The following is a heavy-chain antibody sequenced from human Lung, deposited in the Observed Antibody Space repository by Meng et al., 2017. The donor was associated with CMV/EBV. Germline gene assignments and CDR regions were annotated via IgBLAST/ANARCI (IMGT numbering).Heavy chain of an antibody. CDR3: ARVVRGSGTYYKRFDP. Sequence: GPIRSGDYYWSWIRQPPGKGLEWIGFIYYSGSTYYNPSLKSRVTISEDTSKNQFSLKLSSVTAADTAVYYCARVVRGSGTYYKRFDPWGQGTLVTVSS. J-gene: IGHJ5*02. V-gene: IGHV4-30-4*08. CDR1: GPIRSGDYY. CDR2: IYYSGST. D-gene: IGHD3-10*01.